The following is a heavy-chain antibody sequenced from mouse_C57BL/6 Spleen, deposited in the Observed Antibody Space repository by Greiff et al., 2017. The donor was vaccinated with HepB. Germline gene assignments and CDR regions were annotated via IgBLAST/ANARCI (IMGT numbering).Heavy chain of an antibody. J-gene: IGHJ2*01. CDR3: ARVEGALFDY. Sequence: QVQLQQPGAELVRPGISVKLSCKASGYTFTSYWMHWVKQRPGQGLEWIGVIDPSDSYTNYNQKFKGKATLTVDTSSSTAYMQLSSLTSEDSAVYYCARVEGALFDYWGQGTTLTVSS. CDR1: GYTFTSYW. V-gene: IGHV1-59*01. CDR2: IDPSDSYT.